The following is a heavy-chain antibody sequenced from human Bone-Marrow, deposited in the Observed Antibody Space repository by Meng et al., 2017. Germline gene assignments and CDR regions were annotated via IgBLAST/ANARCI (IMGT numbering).Heavy chain of an antibody. D-gene: IGHD2-15*01. Sequence: GESLKISCAASGFTFSSYAMSWVRQAPGKGLEWVSAISGSGGSTYYADSVKGRFTISRDNAKNTLYLQMNSLRAEDTAVYYCARVIVYPKNDYFDYWGQGTLVTVSS. CDR1: GFTFSSYA. J-gene: IGHJ4*02. CDR2: ISGSGGST. CDR3: ARVIVYPKNDYFDY. V-gene: IGHV3-23*01.